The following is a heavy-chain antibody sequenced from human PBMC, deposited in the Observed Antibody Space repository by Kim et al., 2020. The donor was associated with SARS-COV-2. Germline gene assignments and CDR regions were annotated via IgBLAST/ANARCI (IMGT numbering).Heavy chain of an antibody. Sequence: TNYNPSLKSRVTISVDTSKNQFSLKLSSVTAAETAVYYCARGRLENWFDPWGQGTLVTVSS. J-gene: IGHJ5*02. CDR2: T. D-gene: IGHD1-1*01. V-gene: IGHV4-34*01. CDR3: ARGRLENWFDP.